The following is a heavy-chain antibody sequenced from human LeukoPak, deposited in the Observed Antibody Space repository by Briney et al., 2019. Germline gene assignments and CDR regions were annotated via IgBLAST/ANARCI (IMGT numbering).Heavy chain of an antibody. J-gene: IGHJ4*02. D-gene: IGHD2-2*01. CDR3: ARGTVVPAAIDF. CDR1: GFTFSSYA. Sequence: GRSLRLSCAASGFTFSSYAMHWVRQAPGKGLEWVAVISYDGSNKYYTDSVTVRFTISRDNSKNTLYLQMNSLRAENTAVYYCARGTVVPAAIDFWGQGTLVTVSS. CDR2: ISYDGSNK. V-gene: IGHV3-30*04.